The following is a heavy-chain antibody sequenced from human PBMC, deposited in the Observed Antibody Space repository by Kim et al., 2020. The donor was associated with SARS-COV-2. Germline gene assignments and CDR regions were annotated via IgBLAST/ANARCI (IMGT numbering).Heavy chain of an antibody. CDR2: ISPNSGDT. CDR3: TREDY. V-gene: IGHV1-2*02. Sequence: ASVKVSCKASGYTFTDYYLHWIRQAPGQGLEWLGWISPNSGDTTYAQKFQGRVTITWDTSITTAYMELNSLRSDDTALYFCTREDYWGQGTLVTVSS. CDR1: GYTFTDYY. J-gene: IGHJ4*02.